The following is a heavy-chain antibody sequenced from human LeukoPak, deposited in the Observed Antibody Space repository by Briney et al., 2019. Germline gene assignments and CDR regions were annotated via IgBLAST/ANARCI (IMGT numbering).Heavy chain of an antibody. Sequence: GGSLRLSCAASGFTFDDYGMHWVRHTPGKGLEWVSGINWNSGNRGYADSVKGRFTISRDNAKSSLYLQMNSLRAEDTALYYCAKGGYSSGWSISGDAFDIWGQGTMVTVSS. CDR1: GFTFDDYG. D-gene: IGHD6-19*01. CDR2: INWNSGNR. V-gene: IGHV3-9*01. J-gene: IGHJ3*02. CDR3: AKGGYSSGWSISGDAFDI.